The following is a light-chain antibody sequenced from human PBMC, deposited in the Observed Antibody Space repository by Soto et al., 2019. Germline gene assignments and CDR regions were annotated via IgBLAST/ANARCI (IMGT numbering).Light chain of an antibody. Sequence: DIQLTQSPSFLSASVGDRVTITCRASQGLSSDLAWYQQKPGKAPKLLIYAASTLQSGVPSRFSGSGSGTVFTLTISSLQHEDFATYYCQQLNSYPITFGQGTRLEIK. V-gene: IGKV1-9*01. CDR3: QQLNSYPIT. CDR1: QGLSSD. CDR2: AAS. J-gene: IGKJ5*01.